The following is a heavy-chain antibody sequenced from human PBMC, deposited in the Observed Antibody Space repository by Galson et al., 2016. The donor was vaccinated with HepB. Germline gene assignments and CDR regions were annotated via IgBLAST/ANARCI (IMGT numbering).Heavy chain of an antibody. Sequence: SLRLSCAASGFTFSSYGMHWVRQAPGKGLQWVAIIWYDGSIKYYADSVRGRFSISRDNSKNTLYLQMNSLRAEDTAVYYCARDSWEVNAFDIWGQGTVVTVSS. V-gene: IGHV3-33*01. CDR3: ARDSWEVNAFDI. CDR2: IWYDGSIK. CDR1: GFTFSSYG. D-gene: IGHD1-26*01. J-gene: IGHJ3*02.